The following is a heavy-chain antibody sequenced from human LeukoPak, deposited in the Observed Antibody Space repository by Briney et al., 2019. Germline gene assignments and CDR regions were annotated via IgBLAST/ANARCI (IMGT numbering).Heavy chain of an antibody. CDR1: GFTFSSYW. J-gene: IGHJ6*03. V-gene: IGHV3-74*01. CDR2: INSDGSST. Sequence: GGSLGLSCAASGFTFSSYWMHWVRQAPGKGLVWVSRINSDGSSTSYADSVKGRFTISRDNSKNTVYLQMNSLRTEDTAVYYCAKTVGASTFYYYMDVWGKGTTVTVTS. CDR3: AKTVGASTFYYYMDV. D-gene: IGHD1-26*01.